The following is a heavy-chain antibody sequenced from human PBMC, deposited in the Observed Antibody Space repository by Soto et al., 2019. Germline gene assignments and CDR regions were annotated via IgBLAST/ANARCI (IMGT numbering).Heavy chain of an antibody. CDR2: ISYDGSNK. CDR1: GFTFSSYA. V-gene: IGHV3-30-3*01. J-gene: IGHJ6*02. D-gene: IGHD6-13*01. CDR3: ARDREEGQHQVQYGMDV. Sequence: QVQLVESGGGVVQPGRSLRLSCAASGFTFSSYAMHWVRQAPGKGLEWVAVISYDGSNKYYADSVKGRFTISRDNSKNTLYLQMNSLRAEDTAVYYCARDREEGQHQVQYGMDVWGQGTTVTVSS.